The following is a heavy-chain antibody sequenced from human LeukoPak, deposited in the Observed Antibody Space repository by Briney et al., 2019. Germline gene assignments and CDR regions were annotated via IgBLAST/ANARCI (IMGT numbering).Heavy chain of an antibody. J-gene: IGHJ1*01. D-gene: IGHD6-6*01. CDR2: ISGSGSTI. V-gene: IGHV3-11*04. Sequence: GGSLSLSCAGSGFTFSDYYMNWIRQAPGKGLEWVSYISGSGSTIYYADSVKGRFTISRDNAKNSLYLQMNSLRAEDTAVYYCARARYSSSPLYFQHWGQGTLVSVSS. CDR1: GFTFSDYY. CDR3: ARARYSSSPLYFQH.